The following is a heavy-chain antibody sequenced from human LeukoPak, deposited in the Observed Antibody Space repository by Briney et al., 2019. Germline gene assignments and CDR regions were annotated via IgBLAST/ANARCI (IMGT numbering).Heavy chain of an antibody. CDR1: GGSISSSSYY. CDR3: ARRRPPYSSSSNPDFDY. D-gene: IGHD6-6*01. Sequence: SETLSLTCTVSGGSISSSSYYWGWIRQPPGKGLEWIGSIYYSGSTYYNPSLKSRVTISVDTSKNQFSLKLSSVTAADTAVYYCARRRPPYSSSSNPDFDYWGQGTLVTVSS. CDR2: IYYSGST. J-gene: IGHJ4*02. V-gene: IGHV4-39*01.